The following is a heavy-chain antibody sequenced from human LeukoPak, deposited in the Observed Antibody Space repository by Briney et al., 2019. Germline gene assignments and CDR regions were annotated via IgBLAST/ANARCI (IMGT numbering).Heavy chain of an antibody. D-gene: IGHD6-13*01. J-gene: IGHJ4*02. CDR1: GFTFSTYA. CDR3: ARDGSSSWSRTGSYFDY. CDR2: ITSNGGTT. Sequence: GGSLRLSCAASGFTFSTYAMHWVRQAPGRGLEYVSAITSNGGTTHYANSVKGRFTISRDNSKNTLYLQMGSLRAEDMAVYYCARDGSSSWSRTGSYFDYWGRGTLVTVSS. V-gene: IGHV3-64*01.